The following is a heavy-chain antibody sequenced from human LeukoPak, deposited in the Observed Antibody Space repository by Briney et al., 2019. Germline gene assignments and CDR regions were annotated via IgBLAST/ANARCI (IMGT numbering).Heavy chain of an antibody. Sequence: PSETLSLTCTVSGGSISSYYWSWIRQPPGKGLEWIGYIYYSGSTNYNPSLKSRVTISVDTSKNQFSLKLSSVTAADTAVYYCARRGWYTNFDYWGQGTLVTVSS. CDR2: IYYSGST. CDR3: ARRGWYTNFDY. D-gene: IGHD6-19*01. CDR1: GGSISSYY. V-gene: IGHV4-59*12. J-gene: IGHJ4*02.